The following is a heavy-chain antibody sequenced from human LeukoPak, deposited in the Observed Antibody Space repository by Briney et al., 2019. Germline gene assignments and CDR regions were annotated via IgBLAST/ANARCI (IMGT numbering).Heavy chain of an antibody. CDR3: AKDRLTSTGTFDY. D-gene: IGHD1-1*01. V-gene: IGHV3-30*18. J-gene: IGHJ4*02. CDR2: MSYDGSNT. Sequence: PGGSLRLSCAASGFTFSSYGMQWVRQAPGKGLEWVAVMSYDGSNTYYTDSVKGRFTISRDNSENTLYLQMNSLRAEDTAVYYCAKDRLTSTGTFDYWGQGTLVTVSS. CDR1: GFTFSSYG.